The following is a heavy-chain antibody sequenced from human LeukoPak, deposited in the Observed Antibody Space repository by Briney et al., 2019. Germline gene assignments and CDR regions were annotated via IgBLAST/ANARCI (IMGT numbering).Heavy chain of an antibody. Sequence: GRSLRLSCTASGFTFGDYAMNWVRQAPGKGLEWVGFIRSKADDGTTEYVASVKGRFTISRDDSKSIAYLQMNSLRTDDTAVYYCTREGFYSSSWNWGQGTLVTVSS. CDR1: GFTFGDYA. CDR3: TREGFYSSSWN. J-gene: IGHJ4*02. V-gene: IGHV3-49*04. D-gene: IGHD6-13*01. CDR2: IRSKADDGTT.